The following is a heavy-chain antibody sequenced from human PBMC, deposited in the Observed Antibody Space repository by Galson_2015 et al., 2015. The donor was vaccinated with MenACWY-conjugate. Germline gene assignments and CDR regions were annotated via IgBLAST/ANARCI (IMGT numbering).Heavy chain of an antibody. V-gene: IGHV3-7*01. Sequence: ALRLSCAASGFTYSAYWMSWVRQAPGKGPEWVANIKQDGSEKHYVESVKGRFTISRDNATNSLYIQLDRLRAADTAVYVCARVTGVRFDLWGQGTLVTVSS. CDR2: IKQDGSEK. D-gene: IGHD1-1*01. CDR1: GFTYSAYW. J-gene: IGHJ4*02. CDR3: ARVTGVRFDL.